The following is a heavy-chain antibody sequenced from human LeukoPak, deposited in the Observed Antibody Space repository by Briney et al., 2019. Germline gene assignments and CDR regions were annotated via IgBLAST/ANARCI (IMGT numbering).Heavy chain of an antibody. CDR2: ITSSSSYI. D-gene: IGHD6-19*01. CDR3: AKDFSGSSGWEDY. J-gene: IGHJ4*02. CDR1: GFTFSSYS. V-gene: IGHV3-21*04. Sequence: GGSLRLSCAASGFTFSSYSMNWVRQAPGKGLEWVSSITSSSSYIYYADSVKGRFTISRDNSKNTLYLQMNSLRAEDTAVYYCAKDFSGSSGWEDYWGQGTLVTVSS.